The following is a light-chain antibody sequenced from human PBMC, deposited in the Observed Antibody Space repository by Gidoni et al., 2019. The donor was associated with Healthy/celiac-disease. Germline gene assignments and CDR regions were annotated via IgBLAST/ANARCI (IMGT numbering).Light chain of an antibody. V-gene: IGKV3-11*01. Sequence: EIQLTQSPSTLSSSPGDRATLSCRASQSVSSYLAWYQQKPGQAPRLLIYDASNRATGIPARFSGSGSGTDFTLTISSLEPEDFAVYYCQQRSNWPLFTFGPGTKVEIK. CDR1: QSVSSY. CDR2: DAS. J-gene: IGKJ3*01. CDR3: QQRSNWPLFT.